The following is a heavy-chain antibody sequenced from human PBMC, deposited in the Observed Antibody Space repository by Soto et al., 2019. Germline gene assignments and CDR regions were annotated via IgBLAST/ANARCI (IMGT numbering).Heavy chain of an antibody. CDR3: ARDAGELPVVTVGVFVF. Sequence: GGSLRLSCAASGFTFSSYSMNWVRQAPGKGLEWVSAFSGSGDSTFYADSVKGRFTVSRDNSKKTLYLQLNSLRDEDTAVYYCARDAGELPVVTVGVFVFWGRGTLVTVSS. D-gene: IGHD3-22*01. V-gene: IGHV3-23*01. J-gene: IGHJ4*02. CDR1: GFTFSSYS. CDR2: FSGSGDST.